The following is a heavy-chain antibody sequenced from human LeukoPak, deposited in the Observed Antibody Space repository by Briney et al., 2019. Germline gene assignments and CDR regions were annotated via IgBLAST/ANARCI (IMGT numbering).Heavy chain of an antibody. Sequence: PSETLSLTCTVSGGSISSYYWSWIRQPAGKGLEWVGRIYTTGSTNYNPSLQSRLTMSVDTSKNQLSLKLSSVTAADTAVYYCARNRDGYNSFDYWGQGTLVTVSS. V-gene: IGHV4-4*07. CDR2: IYTTGST. J-gene: IGHJ4*02. CDR1: GGSISSYY. D-gene: IGHD5-24*01. CDR3: ARNRDGYNSFDY.